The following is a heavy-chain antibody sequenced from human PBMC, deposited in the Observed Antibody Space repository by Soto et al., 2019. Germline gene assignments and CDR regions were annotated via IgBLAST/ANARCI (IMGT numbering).Heavy chain of an antibody. D-gene: IGHD4-17*01. Sequence: QVELVESGGGVVQPGRSLRLSCTASGFSFSSYVMHWVRQAPVKGLEWVAVIWFDGSNKHYAEFVKGRFTISRDNSKNTLYLQMNSLRDEDTAVYYCARVNGDDSFDYWGQGTLVTVSS. V-gene: IGHV3-33*01. CDR1: GFSFSSYV. CDR2: IWFDGSNK. J-gene: IGHJ4*02. CDR3: ARVNGDDSFDY.